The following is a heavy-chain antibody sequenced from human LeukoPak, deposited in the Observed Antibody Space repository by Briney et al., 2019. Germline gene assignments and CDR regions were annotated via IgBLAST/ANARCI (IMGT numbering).Heavy chain of an antibody. CDR1: DGSINSGLYY. J-gene: IGHJ5*02. CDR3: ARYYDILTLNWFDP. Sequence: SETLSLTCTVSDGSINSGLYYWGWIRQPPGKGLEWIGTIYSSGSTNYNPSLKSRVTISVDTSKNQFSLKLSSVTAADTAVYYCARYYDILTLNWFDPWGQGTLVTVSS. D-gene: IGHD3-9*01. V-gene: IGHV4-39*07. CDR2: IYSSGST.